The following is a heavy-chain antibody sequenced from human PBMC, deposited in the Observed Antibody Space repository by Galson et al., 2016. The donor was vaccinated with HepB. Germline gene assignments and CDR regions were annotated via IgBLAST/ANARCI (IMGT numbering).Heavy chain of an antibody. CDR3: ARDRGYNWNDVSQSRHYYYGMDV. CDR2: ISSSSSYI. CDR1: GFTFNSYF. Sequence: SLRLSCAASGFTFNSYFMNWVRQAPGKGLEWVSPISSSSSYIYYADSVKGRFTISRDNAKNSLYLQMNSLRAEDTAVYYCARDRGYNWNDVSQSRHYYYGMDVWGKGTTVTVSS. D-gene: IGHD1-20*01. V-gene: IGHV3-21*01. J-gene: IGHJ6*04.